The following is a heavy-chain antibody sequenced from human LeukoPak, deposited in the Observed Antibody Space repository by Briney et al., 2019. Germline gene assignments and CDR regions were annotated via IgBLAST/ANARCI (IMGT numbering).Heavy chain of an antibody. V-gene: IGHV4-59*01. J-gene: IGHJ4*02. CDR2: IYYSGNT. CDR3: ARALGDRSGYYSLFDY. CDR1: GSSISRYY. Sequence: SETLSLTCTVSGSSISRYYWSWIRQPPGKGLEWIGYIYYSGNTNYNPSLKSRVTISVDTSKKQFSLKLSSVTAADTAVYYCARALGDRSGYYSLFDYWGQGTPVTVSS. D-gene: IGHD3-22*01.